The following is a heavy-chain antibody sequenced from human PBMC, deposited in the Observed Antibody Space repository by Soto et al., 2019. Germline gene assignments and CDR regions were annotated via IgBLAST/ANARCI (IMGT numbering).Heavy chain of an antibody. CDR1: GFTFSSYG. J-gene: IGHJ6*02. D-gene: IGHD3-10*01. Sequence: GGSLRLSCAASGFTFSSYGMHWVRQAPGKGLEWVAVIWYDGSNEYYADSVKGRFTISRNNSKNTLYLQMNSLRAEDTAVYYCARGLLWFGAPSPYYYYYGMDVWGQGTTVTVSS. CDR2: IWYDGSNE. CDR3: ARGLLWFGAPSPYYYYYGMDV. V-gene: IGHV3-33*01.